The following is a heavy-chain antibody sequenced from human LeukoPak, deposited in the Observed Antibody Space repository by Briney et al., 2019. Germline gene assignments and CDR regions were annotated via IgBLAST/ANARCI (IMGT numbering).Heavy chain of an antibody. Sequence: SQTLSLTCTVSGGSISSGDYYWSWIRQPPGKGLEWIGYIFYSGSTYYNPSLKSRVTISVDTSKNQFSLKLSSVTAADTAVYYCARYSSGWYYQHWGQGTLATVSS. CDR1: GGSISSGDYY. J-gene: IGHJ1*01. CDR2: IFYSGST. V-gene: IGHV4-30-4*01. CDR3: ARYSSGWYYQH. D-gene: IGHD6-19*01.